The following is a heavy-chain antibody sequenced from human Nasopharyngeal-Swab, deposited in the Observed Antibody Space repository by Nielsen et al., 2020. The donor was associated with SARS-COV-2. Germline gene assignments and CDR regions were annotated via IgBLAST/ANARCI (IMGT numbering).Heavy chain of an antibody. V-gene: IGHV3-9*01. J-gene: IGHJ6*02. CDR1: GFTFDDYA. CDR3: AKSQYQLLLVYGMDV. CDR2: ISWNSGSI. Sequence: SLKISCAASGFTFDDYAMHWVRQAPGKGLEWVSGISWNSGSIGYADSVKGRFTISRDNAKNSLYLQMNSLRAEDTASYYCAKSQYQLLLVYGMDVWGQGTTVTVSS. D-gene: IGHD2-2*01.